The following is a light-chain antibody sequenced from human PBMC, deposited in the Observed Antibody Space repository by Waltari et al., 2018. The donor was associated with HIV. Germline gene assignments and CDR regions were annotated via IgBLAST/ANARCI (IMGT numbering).Light chain of an antibody. CDR1: SSNIGAGYD. Sequence: HSVLTQPPSVSGAPGQRVTISCTGSSSNIGAGYDVHWYQQLPGTAPKLLIYGNTNRPSGVPDRFSGSKSGTSASRAITGLLVEDEADYYCQSYDSSLSGYVFGTGTKVTVL. CDR3: QSYDSSLSGYV. J-gene: IGLJ1*01. V-gene: IGLV1-40*01. CDR2: GNT.